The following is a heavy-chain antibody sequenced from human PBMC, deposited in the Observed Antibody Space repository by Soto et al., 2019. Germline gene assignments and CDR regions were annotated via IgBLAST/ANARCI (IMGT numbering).Heavy chain of an antibody. J-gene: IGHJ4*02. D-gene: IGHD6-19*01. CDR3: AKTPRQWLVYFDY. Sequence: GGTLRLSCAASGFTFSDYAMSWVRQAPGKGQERVSAIGTRYYIFYADSVKGRFTISRDNSKDTLHLQMNSLRAEDTALYYCAKTPRQWLVYFDYWGQGALVSVSS. CDR1: GFTFSDYA. V-gene: IGHV3-23*01. CDR2: IGTRYYI.